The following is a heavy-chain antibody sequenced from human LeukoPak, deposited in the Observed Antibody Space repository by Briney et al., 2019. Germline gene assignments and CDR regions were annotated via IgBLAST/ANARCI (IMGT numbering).Heavy chain of an antibody. CDR1: GFTFSNYW. Sequence: GGSLRLSCAASGFTFSNYWMHWVRQAPGKGLVWVSRINSDGSSTNYADSVKGRCTISRDNAKNTLYLQMNSLRAEDTAVYYCARGDGNYYYYYGMDVWGQGTTVTVSS. CDR2: INSDGSST. CDR3: ARGDGNYYYYYGMDV. J-gene: IGHJ6*02. V-gene: IGHV3-74*01. D-gene: IGHD4-23*01.